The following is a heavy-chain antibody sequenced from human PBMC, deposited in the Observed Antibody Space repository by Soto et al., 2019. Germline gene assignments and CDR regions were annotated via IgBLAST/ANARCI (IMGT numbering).Heavy chain of an antibody. V-gene: IGHV4-59*01. CDR2: IFYNGST. Sequence: SETLSLTCTVSGGSISNYYWSWIRQPPGRGLEWIGHIFYNGSTNYNPALKSRVTISVDTSKSQFSLKLSSVTAADTAVYYCAKDSGYNYGYFRWFDPWGQGTLVTVS. CDR1: GGSISNYY. J-gene: IGHJ5*02. D-gene: IGHD5-18*01. CDR3: AKDSGYNYGYFRWFDP.